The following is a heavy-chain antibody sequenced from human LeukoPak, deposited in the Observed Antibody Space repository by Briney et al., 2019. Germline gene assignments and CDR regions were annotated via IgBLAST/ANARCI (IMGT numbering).Heavy chain of an antibody. J-gene: IGHJ6*02. CDR2: ISYDGSNK. D-gene: IGHD6-13*01. CDR3: AREFDSSPGMDV. Sequence: PGGSLRLSCAASGFTFSSYAMHCVRQAPDKGLEWVAVISYDGSNKYYADSVKGRFTISRDNSKNTLYLQMNSLRAEDTAVYYCAREFDSSPGMDVWGQGTTVTVSS. V-gene: IGHV3-30*04. CDR1: GFTFSSYA.